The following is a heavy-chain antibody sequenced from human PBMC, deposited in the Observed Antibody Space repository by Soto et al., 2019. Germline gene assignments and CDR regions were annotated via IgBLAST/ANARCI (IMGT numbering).Heavy chain of an antibody. D-gene: IGHD6-13*01. CDR2: ISSSSSYI. V-gene: IGHV3-21*01. J-gene: IGHJ6*02. CDR3: ARDARSSWGPRSYYGMDV. Sequence: GGSLRLSCAASGFTFSSYSMNWVRQAPGKGLEWVSSISSSSSYIYYADSVKGRFTISRDNAKNSLYLQMNSLRAEDTAVYYCARDARSSWGPRSYYGMDVWGQGTTVTVSS. CDR1: GFTFSSYS.